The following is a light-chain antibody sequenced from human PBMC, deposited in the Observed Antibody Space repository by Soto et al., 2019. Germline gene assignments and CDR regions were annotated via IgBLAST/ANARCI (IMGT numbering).Light chain of an antibody. CDR1: QSVSSSY. V-gene: IGKV3-20*01. Sequence: EIVLTQSPGSLSSSPGDRATLSCRASQSVSSSYLAWYQQKPGQAPRLLIYGASSRATGIPDRFSGSGSGTDFTLTISRLEPEDFAVYYCQQYSNSPPTFGQGTKV. J-gene: IGKJ1*01. CDR3: QQYSNSPPT. CDR2: GAS.